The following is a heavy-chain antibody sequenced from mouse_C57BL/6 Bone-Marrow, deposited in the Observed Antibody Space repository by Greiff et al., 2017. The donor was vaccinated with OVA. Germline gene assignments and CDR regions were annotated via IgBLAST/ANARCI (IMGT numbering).Heavy chain of an antibody. CDR1: GYTFTDYN. D-gene: IGHD1-1*01. CDR3: AREGLTTVVAHFDY. CDR2: INPNNGGT. Sequence: EVKLQESGPELVKPGASVKMSCKASGYTFTDYNMHWVKQSHGKSLEWIGYINPNNGGTSYNQKFKGKATLTVNKSSSTAYMELRSLTSEDSAVYYCAREGLTTVVAHFDYWGQGTTLTVSS. J-gene: IGHJ2*01. V-gene: IGHV1-22*01.